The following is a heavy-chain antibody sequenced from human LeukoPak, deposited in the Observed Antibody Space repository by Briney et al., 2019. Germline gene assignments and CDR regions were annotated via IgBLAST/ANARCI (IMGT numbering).Heavy chain of an antibody. D-gene: IGHD3-10*01. CDR2: IYHSGCT. Sequence: PSETLSLTCTVSGGPISSYYWSCIRQPPGQGLAWIGYIYHSGCTNGYPALKSRVTISVDTSKNQFTLKLSSVTAADTAVYYCAYLTYGSGSYYNPWGQGTLVTVSS. V-gene: IGHV4-59*08. CDR1: GGPISSYY. CDR3: AYLTYGSGSYYNP. J-gene: IGHJ5*02.